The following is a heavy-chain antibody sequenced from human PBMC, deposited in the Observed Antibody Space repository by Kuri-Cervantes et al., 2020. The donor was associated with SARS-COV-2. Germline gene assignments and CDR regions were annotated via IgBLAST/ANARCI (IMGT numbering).Heavy chain of an antibody. CDR3: ATVGSSTRGGSYL. CDR1: GYTFTSYG. V-gene: IGHV1-8*03. J-gene: IGHJ4*02. D-gene: IGHD1-26*01. CDR2: MNPNSGNT. Sequence: ASVKVSCKASGYTFTSYGISWVRQAPGQGLEWMGWMNPNSGNTGYAQKFQGRVTITRNTSISTAYMELSSLRSEDTAVYYCATVGSSTRGGSYLWGQGTLVTVSS.